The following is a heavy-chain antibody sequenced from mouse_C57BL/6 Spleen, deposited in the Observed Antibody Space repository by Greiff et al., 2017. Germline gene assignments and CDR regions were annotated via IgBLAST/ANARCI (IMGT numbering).Heavy chain of an antibody. CDR2: INPNNGGT. CDR1: GYTFTDSY. J-gene: IGHJ4*01. CDR3: ARVCYYGSHYDNAMDY. D-gene: IGHD1-1*01. V-gene: IGHV1-26*01. Sequence: EVQLQQSGPELVKPGASVKISCKASGYTFTDSYMHWVKQSHGKSLEWIGDINPNNGGTSYNQKFKGKATLTVDKASSTAYMELRSLTSEASAVYYCARVCYYGSHYDNAMDYWGQGTSVTVSS.